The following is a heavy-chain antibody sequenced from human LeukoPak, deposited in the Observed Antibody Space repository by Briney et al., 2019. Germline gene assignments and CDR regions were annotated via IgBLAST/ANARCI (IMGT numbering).Heavy chain of an antibody. CDR3: ASRYYGSGSYYNVRGTYYYYMDV. CDR2: IITIFGTA. V-gene: IGHV1-69*05. CDR1: GGTFSSYA. J-gene: IGHJ6*03. D-gene: IGHD3-10*01. Sequence: GASVKVSCKASGGTFSSYAIGWVRQAPGQGLEWMGGIITIFGTANYAQKFQGRVTITTDESTSTAYMELSSLRSEDTAVYYCASRYYGSGSYYNVRGTYYYYMDVWGKGTTVTVPS.